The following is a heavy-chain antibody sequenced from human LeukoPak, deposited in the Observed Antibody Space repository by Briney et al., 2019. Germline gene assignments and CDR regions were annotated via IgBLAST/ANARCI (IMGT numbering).Heavy chain of an antibody. J-gene: IGHJ6*02. CDR3: ARDLYYYGSGSYYSDV. Sequence: PSETLSLTCTVSGGSISSYYWSWIRQPAGKGLEWIGRIYTSGSTNYKPSLKSRVTMSVGTSKNQFSLKLSSVTAADTAVYYCARDLYYYGSGSYYSDVWGQGTTVTVSS. CDR2: IYTSGST. V-gene: IGHV4-4*07. CDR1: GGSISSYY. D-gene: IGHD3-10*01.